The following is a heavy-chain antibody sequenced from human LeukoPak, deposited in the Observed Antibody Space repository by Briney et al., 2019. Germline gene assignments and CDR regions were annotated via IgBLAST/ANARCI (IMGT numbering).Heavy chain of an antibody. CDR2: IRGNSERT. CDR1: GFSFSAYA. D-gene: IGHD6-19*01. V-gene: IGHV3-23*01. J-gene: IGHJ4*02. Sequence: GGSLRLSCVASGFSFSAYAITWVRQAPGKGMEWLSAIRGNSERTYYADSVRGRFTISRDNSKDTSYLQISSLRVEDTAVYYCAREQSGTRGWYTVDYWGQGTLVAVSS. CDR3: AREQSGTRGWYTVDY.